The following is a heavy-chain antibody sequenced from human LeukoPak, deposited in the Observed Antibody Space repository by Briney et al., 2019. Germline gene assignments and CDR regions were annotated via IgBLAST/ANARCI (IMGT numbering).Heavy chain of an antibody. CDR1: GYTFTGYY. CDR2: INPNSGGT. D-gene: IGHD3-10*01. V-gene: IGHV1-2*02. Sequence: ASVKVSCKASGYTFTGYYMHWVRQAPGQGLEWMGWINPNSGGTNYAQKFQGRVTMTRDTSISTAYMELSRLRSDDTAVYYCARGTRITMVRGVIKANWFDPWGQGTLVTVSS. J-gene: IGHJ5*02. CDR3: ARGTRITMVRGVIKANWFDP.